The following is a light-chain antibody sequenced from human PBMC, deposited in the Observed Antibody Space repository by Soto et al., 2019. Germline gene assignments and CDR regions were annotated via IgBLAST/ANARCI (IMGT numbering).Light chain of an antibody. J-gene: IGKJ3*01. Sequence: DIQLTQSPSFLSASVGDRVTITCRASQGINNYLGWYQQKPGKAPKLLIYAASTLQSGVPSRFSGSGSGTAFTLTICSLQPEDFASYYSQQLNSYPITFGPGTKVDI. V-gene: IGKV1-9*01. CDR2: AAS. CDR1: QGINNY. CDR3: QQLNSYPIT.